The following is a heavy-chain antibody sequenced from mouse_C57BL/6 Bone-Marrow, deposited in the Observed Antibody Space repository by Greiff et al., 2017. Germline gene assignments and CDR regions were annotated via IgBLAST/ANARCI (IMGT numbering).Heavy chain of an antibody. V-gene: IGHV1-69*01. CDR3: ARECYYFWYFDV. Sequence: QVQLQQPGAELVMPGASVKLSCKASGYTFTSYWMHWVKQRPGQGLEWIGEIDPSDSYTNYNQKFKGKSTLTVDKSSSTAYMQLSSLTSEDSAVYYCARECYYFWYFDVWGTGTTVTVSS. CDR1: GYTFTSYW. J-gene: IGHJ1*03. D-gene: IGHD2-3*01. CDR2: IDPSDSYT.